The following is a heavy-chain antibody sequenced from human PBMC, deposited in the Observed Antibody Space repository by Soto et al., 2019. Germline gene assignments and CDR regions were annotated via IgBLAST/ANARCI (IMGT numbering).Heavy chain of an antibody. CDR2: IYWDDDK. Sequence: QITLKESGPTLVKPTQTLTLTCTFSGFSLSTSGVGVGWIRQPPGKALEWLALIYWDDDKRYSPSLKSRLTITKATSTTQVVLTTTNMDPVDTATYYCAHTYGQWLEGDAFDIWGQGTMVTVSS. CDR1: GFSLSTSGVG. D-gene: IGHD6-19*01. CDR3: AHTYGQWLEGDAFDI. V-gene: IGHV2-5*02. J-gene: IGHJ3*02.